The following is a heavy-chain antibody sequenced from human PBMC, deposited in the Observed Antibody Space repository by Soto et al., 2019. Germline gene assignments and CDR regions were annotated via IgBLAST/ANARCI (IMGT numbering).Heavy chain of an antibody. Sequence: SETLSLTCTVSGGSVSSGSYYWSWIRQPPGKGLEWIGYIYYSGSTNYNPSLKSRVTISVDTSKNQFSLKLSSVTAADTAVYYCARAPPLGIAGVNWFDPWGQGTLVTVSS. CDR2: IYYSGST. V-gene: IGHV4-61*01. D-gene: IGHD6-13*01. CDR1: GGSVSSGSYY. J-gene: IGHJ5*02. CDR3: ARAPPLGIAGVNWFDP.